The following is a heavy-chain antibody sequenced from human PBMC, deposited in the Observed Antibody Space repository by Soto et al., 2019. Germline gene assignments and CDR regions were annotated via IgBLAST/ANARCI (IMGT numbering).Heavy chain of an antibody. V-gene: IGHV3-30-3*01. D-gene: IGHD1-1*01. CDR2: ISDDGSSE. CDR1: GFTFTSYA. Sequence: GGSLRLSCAASGFTFTSYALSWVRQAPGKGLEWVAIISDDGSSENYADSVKGRFTVSRDNSKNILHLQTISVRQEDSAVYYCARDILHRIDNHFEYWGHGTLVTVSS. CDR3: ARDILHRIDNHFEY. J-gene: IGHJ4*01.